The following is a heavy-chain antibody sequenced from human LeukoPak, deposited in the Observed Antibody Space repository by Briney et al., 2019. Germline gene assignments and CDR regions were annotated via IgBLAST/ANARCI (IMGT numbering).Heavy chain of an antibody. V-gene: IGHV3-7*04. CDR3: ARGELSFGGVLDY. D-gene: IGHD3-16*01. J-gene: IGHJ4*02. CDR1: GFSFSDYW. Sequence: GESLSLSCAVSGFSFSDYWMSWVRQAPGEGLEWVGEIKQDVSETHYVHHLQGRVTISRDNAKSSVYLQLNSLRSEDMAVYYCARGELSFGGVLDYWGQGALVTVSS. CDR2: IKQDVSET.